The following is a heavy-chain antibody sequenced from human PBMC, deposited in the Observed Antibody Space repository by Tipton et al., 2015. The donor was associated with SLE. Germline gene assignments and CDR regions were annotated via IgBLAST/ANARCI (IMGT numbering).Heavy chain of an antibody. D-gene: IGHD6-13*01. CDR3: ARERERETIAAAGFDY. V-gene: IGHV3-30*04. Sequence: SLRLSCAASGFTFSSYAMHWVRQAPGKGLEWVAVISYDGSNKYYAGSVNGRFTISRDNSKNTLYLQMNSLRAEDTAVYYCARERERETIAAAGFDYWGQGTLVTVSS. J-gene: IGHJ4*02. CDR2: ISYDGSNK. CDR1: GFTFSSYA.